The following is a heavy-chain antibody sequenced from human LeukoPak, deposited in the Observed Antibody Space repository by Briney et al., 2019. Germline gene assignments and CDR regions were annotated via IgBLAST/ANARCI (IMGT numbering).Heavy chain of an antibody. D-gene: IGHD3-10*01. CDR1: GGTFSSYA. Sequence: SVTVSCKASGGTFSSYAISWVRQAPGQGLEWMGRIIPILGIANYAQKFQGRVTITADKSTSTAYMELSSLRSEDTAVYYCARESLAGSFFYFDYWGQGTLVTVSS. V-gene: IGHV1-69*04. CDR2: IIPILGIA. J-gene: IGHJ4*02. CDR3: ARESLAGSFFYFDY.